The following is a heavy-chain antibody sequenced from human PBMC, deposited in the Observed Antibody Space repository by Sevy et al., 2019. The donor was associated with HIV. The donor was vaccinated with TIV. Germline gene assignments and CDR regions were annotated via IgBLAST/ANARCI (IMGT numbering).Heavy chain of an antibody. Sequence: GGSLRLSCAASGFTFSSYSMNWVRQAPGKGLEWVSYISSSSSTIYYADSVKGRFTISRDNAKNSLYLQMNSLRDEDTAVYYCAREITIFGVVTMYYYGMDVWGQGTTVTVSS. D-gene: IGHD3-3*01. CDR2: ISSSSSTI. CDR1: GFTFSSYS. CDR3: AREITIFGVVTMYYYGMDV. J-gene: IGHJ6*02. V-gene: IGHV3-48*02.